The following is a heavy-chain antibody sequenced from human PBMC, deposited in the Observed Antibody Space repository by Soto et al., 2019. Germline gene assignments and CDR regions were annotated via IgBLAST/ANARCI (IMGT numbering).Heavy chain of an antibody. D-gene: IGHD4-17*01. CDR2: IIPILGIA. CDR1: GGTFSSYT. J-gene: IGHJ4*02. V-gene: IGHV1-69*02. CDR3: ARHTVTTYYFDY. Sequence: QVQLVQSGAEVKKPGSSVKVSCNASGGTFSSYTISWVRQAPGQGLEWMGRIIPILGIANYAQKFQGRVTITADKSTSTAYMELSSLRSEDTAVYYCARHTVTTYYFDYWGQGTLVTVSS.